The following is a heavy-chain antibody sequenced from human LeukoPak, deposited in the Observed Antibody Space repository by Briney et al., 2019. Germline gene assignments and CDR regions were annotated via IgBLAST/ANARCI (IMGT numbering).Heavy chain of an antibody. CDR3: AKDRYYDSSGYCFFDY. CDR1: GFTFSSYA. CDR2: ISGSGGST. V-gene: IGHV3-23*01. D-gene: IGHD3-22*01. Sequence: GGSLRLSCAASGFTFSSYAMSWVRQAPGKGLEWVSTISGSGGSTYYADSVKGRFTISRDNSKNTLYPQMNSLRADDTAVYYCAKDRYYDSSGYCFFDYWGQGTLVTVSS. J-gene: IGHJ4*02.